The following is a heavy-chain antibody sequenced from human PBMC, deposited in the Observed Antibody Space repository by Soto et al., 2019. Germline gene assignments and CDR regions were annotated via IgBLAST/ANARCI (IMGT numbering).Heavy chain of an antibody. CDR1: GFTFSSYA. V-gene: IGHV3-30-3*01. CDR3: ASSYDSSAYFDY. CDR2: ISYDGSNK. J-gene: IGHJ4*02. D-gene: IGHD3-22*01. Sequence: GSLRLSCAASGFTFSSYAMHWVRQAPGKGLEWVAVISYDGSNKYYADSVKGRFTISRDNPKNTLYLQMNSLRAEDTAVYYCASSYDSSAYFDYWGQGTLVTVSS.